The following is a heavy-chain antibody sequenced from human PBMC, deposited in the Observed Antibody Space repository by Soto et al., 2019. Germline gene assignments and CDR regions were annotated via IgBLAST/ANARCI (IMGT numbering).Heavy chain of an antibody. CDR1: GFTSSNYG. CDR3: AKDEEWPPWRGYFTS. CDR2: IDSSATNA. Sequence: PXGSLGLSCEESGFTSSNYGMTWVRQAPGKGLEWVAGIDSSATNANYADSMKGRFTISRDNSKNTVFLQINSLRAEDTAVYYCAKDEEWPPWRGYFTSWGPGTLVTVSS. J-gene: IGHJ4*02. D-gene: IGHD3-3*01. V-gene: IGHV3-23*01.